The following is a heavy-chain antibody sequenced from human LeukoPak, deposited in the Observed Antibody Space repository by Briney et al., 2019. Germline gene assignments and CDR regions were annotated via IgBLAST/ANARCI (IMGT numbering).Heavy chain of an antibody. V-gene: IGHV4-59*11. CDR1: GGSISSHY. CDR2: MYDSGST. Sequence: SETLSLTCTVSGGSISSHYWSWIRQPPGKGLEWIGYMYDSGSTKYNPSLKSRVTISVDMSRNQFSLKLSSVTAADTAVYYCAREWGYCTNGVCYTQYFDYWGQGTLVTVSS. J-gene: IGHJ4*02. CDR3: AREWGYCTNGVCYTQYFDY. D-gene: IGHD2-8*01.